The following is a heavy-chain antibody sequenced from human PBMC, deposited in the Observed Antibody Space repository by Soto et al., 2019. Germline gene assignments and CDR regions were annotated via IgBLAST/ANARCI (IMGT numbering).Heavy chain of an antibody. V-gene: IGHV4-31*03. CDR3: ARGYRQSGYSSGWVFDS. Sequence: QVQLRESGPGLVKPSQTLSLTCTVSGGSINSGGYYWNWIRQHPGKGLEWIGYMYYSGSTYYNPSLRSRVFISADPSENNFSRKLSSVTAADRAVYFGARGYRQSGYSSGWVFDSWGQEPLVNFSP. CDR2: MYYSGST. J-gene: IGHJ4*02. CDR1: GGSINSGGYY. D-gene: IGHD6-25*01.